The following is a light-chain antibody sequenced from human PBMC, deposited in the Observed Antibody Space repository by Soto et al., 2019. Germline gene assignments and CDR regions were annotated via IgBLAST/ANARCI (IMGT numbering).Light chain of an antibody. CDR2: GAS. Sequence: EIVLTQSPGTLSLSPGERATLSCRASQSVSSNYLAWYQQQPGQAPRLLIYGASNRATVIPDRFSGSGSGTDFTLTISRLESEDFAVYYCQQYGGSRWTFGQGTRVDI. CDR1: QSVSSNY. V-gene: IGKV3-20*01. CDR3: QQYGGSRWT. J-gene: IGKJ1*01.